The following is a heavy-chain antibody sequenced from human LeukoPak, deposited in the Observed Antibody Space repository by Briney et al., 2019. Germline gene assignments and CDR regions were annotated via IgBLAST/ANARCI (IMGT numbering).Heavy chain of an antibody. CDR1: GGSISSSSYY. CDR2: IYYSGIT. J-gene: IGHJ6*03. CDR3: ARLRPSGSSWSYYYYYYMDV. D-gene: IGHD6-13*01. Sequence: SETLSLTCTVSGGSISSSSYYWGWIRQPPGKGLEWIGSIYYSGITYYNPSLKGRVTMSVDTSKNQFSLKLSSVTAADTAVYYCARLRPSGSSWSYYYYYYMDVWGKGTTVTISS. V-gene: IGHV4-39*07.